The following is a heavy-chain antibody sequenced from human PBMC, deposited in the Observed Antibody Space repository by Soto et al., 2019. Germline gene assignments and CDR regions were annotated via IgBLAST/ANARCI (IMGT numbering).Heavy chain of an antibody. D-gene: IGHD2-2*01. V-gene: IGHV3-23*01. CDR1: GFTFSSYA. Sequence: EVQLLESGGGLAQPGGSLRLSCAASGFTFSSYAMKWVRQAPGKGLEWVSLISESGTITYYADSVKGRFTISRDNSGNTLFLQMYSLRAEDTAVYYCARYIPGVRYYGMDVWGQGTTVTVSS. CDR2: ISESGTIT. CDR3: ARYIPGVRYYGMDV. J-gene: IGHJ6*02.